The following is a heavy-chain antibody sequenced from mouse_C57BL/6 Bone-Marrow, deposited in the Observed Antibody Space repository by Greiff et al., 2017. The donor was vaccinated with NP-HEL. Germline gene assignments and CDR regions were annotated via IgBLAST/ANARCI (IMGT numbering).Heavy chain of an antibody. V-gene: IGHV1-82*01. Sequence: QVQLQQSGPELVKPGASVKISCKASGYAFSSSWMNWVKQRPGKGLEWIGRIYPGDGDTNYNGKFKGKATLTADKSSSTAYMQLSSLTSEDSAVYFCARGDGSSYRYFDVWGTGTTVTVSS. J-gene: IGHJ1*03. CDR3: ARGDGSSYRYFDV. D-gene: IGHD1-1*01. CDR2: IYPGDGDT. CDR1: GYAFSSSW.